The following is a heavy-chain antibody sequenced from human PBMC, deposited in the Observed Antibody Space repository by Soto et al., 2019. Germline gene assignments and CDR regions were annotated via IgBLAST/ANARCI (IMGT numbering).Heavy chain of an antibody. CDR2: IKPDGTAQ. CDR1: GFTFSNFW. CDR3: WAWDSSKNP. Sequence: GGSLRLSCVASGFTFSNFWMNWVRQTPGKGLEWVANIKPDGTAQAYVDSVKGRFTVSRDNAKNSLYLQMNSLRADDTAIYFCWAWDSSKNPWGQGTMVTV. J-gene: IGHJ5*02. D-gene: IGHD1-26*01. V-gene: IGHV3-7*01.